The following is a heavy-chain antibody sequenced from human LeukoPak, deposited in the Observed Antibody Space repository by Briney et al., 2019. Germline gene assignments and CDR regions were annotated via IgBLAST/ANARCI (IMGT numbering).Heavy chain of an antibody. J-gene: IGHJ4*02. CDR2: ISAGSGNT. D-gene: IGHD2-2*02. V-gene: IGHV1-3*01. CDR3: ARDLGYTLSY. Sequence: GASVKVSCKASGYTFTDYAIHWVRQAPGQRLEWMGWISAGSGNTKYSQKLQGRVTITRDTSATTAYMELRSLRSEDTAVYYCARDLGYTLSYWGQGTPVTVSS. CDR1: GYTFTDYA.